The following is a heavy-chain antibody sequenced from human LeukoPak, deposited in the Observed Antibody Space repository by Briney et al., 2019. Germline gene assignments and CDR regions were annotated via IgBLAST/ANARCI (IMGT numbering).Heavy chain of an antibody. CDR3: ARHGHFGGWYNWFDP. CDR2: IYYSGST. V-gene: IGHV4-39*01. CDR1: GGSISSSSYY. Sequence: SETLSLTCTVSGGSISSSSYYWGWIRQPPGKGLEWIGSIYYSGSTYYNPSLKSRVTISVDTSKNQFSLKLSSVTAADTAVYYCARHGHFGGWYNWFDPWGQGTLVTVSS. D-gene: IGHD6-19*01. J-gene: IGHJ5*02.